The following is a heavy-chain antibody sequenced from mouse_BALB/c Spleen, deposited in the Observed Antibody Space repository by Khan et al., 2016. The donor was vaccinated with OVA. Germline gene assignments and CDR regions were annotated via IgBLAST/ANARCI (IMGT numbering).Heavy chain of an antibody. Sequence: EVKLLESGPSLVKPSQTLSLTCSVTGDSITSGFWNWIRKFPGNKLEYMGYVTYSGNTYYNPSLKSRISIIRDTSKSQYYLQLNSVTTEDTATYFCARSYGSWTMDYWGQGTSVTVSS. V-gene: IGHV3-8*02. CDR2: VTYSGNT. J-gene: IGHJ4*01. D-gene: IGHD1-1*01. CDR1: GDSITSGF. CDR3: ARSYGSWTMDY.